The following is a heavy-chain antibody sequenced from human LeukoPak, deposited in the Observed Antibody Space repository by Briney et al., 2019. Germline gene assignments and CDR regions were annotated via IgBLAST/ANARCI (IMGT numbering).Heavy chain of an antibody. Sequence: RSSETLSLTCTVSGGSISSYYWSWIRQPAGKGLEWTGRIYTSGSTNYNPSLKSRVTMSVDTSKNQFSLKLSSVTAADTAVYYCARVSVRGVYDYWGQGTLVTVSS. D-gene: IGHD3-10*01. J-gene: IGHJ4*02. V-gene: IGHV4-4*07. CDR1: GGSISSYY. CDR3: ARVSVRGVYDY. CDR2: IYTSGST.